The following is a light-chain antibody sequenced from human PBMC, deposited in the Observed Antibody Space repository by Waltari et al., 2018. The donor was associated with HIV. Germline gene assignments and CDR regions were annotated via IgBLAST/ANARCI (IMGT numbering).Light chain of an antibody. CDR1: HSDVGGYNS. J-gene: IGLJ1*01. Sequence: QPALTQPASVSGSPGQSIIISCTGTHSDVGGYNSVSWYQQYPGTAPKLIIYDVTKRPSGVSDRFSGSKSGNTASLTISGLQAEDDADYYCCSYAVTKTYVFGTGTSVSVL. CDR3: CSYAVTKTYV. CDR2: DVT. V-gene: IGLV2-23*02.